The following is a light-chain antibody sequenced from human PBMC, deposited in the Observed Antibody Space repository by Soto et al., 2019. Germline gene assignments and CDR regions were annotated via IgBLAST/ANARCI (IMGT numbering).Light chain of an antibody. CDR2: AAS. J-gene: IGKJ4*01. V-gene: IGKV1-39*01. CDR3: EESYSTSALT. CDR1: QSITSY. Sequence: DTQMTQSPSSLSASVGDRVTITCRTSQSITSYLNWYQQKPGKAPKLLIYAASRLQSGVPSRFSGGGSGRYFTLTISSLQHEAFASYYCEESYSTSALTFGGGTKVEIK.